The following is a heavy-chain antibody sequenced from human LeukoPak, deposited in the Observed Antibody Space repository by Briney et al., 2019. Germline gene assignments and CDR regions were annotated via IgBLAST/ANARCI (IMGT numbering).Heavy chain of an antibody. Sequence: PGGSLRLSCAASGFTLSSYWMTWVRQAPGKGLEWVSAISGSGGSTYYADSVKGRFTISRDNSKNTLYLQMNSLRAEDTAVYYCAKEIAAAGRGYFQHWGQGTLVTVSS. D-gene: IGHD6-13*01. V-gene: IGHV3-23*01. CDR2: ISGSGGST. J-gene: IGHJ1*01. CDR1: GFTLSSYW. CDR3: AKEIAAAGRGYFQH.